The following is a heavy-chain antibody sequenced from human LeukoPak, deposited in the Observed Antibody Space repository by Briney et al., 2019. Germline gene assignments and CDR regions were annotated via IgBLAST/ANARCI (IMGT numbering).Heavy chain of an antibody. CDR1: VYTWTGYY. Sequence: ASVKVSFKASVYTWTGYYMHWVRQAPGQGLEWMGWINPNSGGRNYAQQFQGRVTMTRDTSISTAFLVLRRLGSDATTVYYYSGPGYSYGQVWGQGTLVTVSS. CDR3: SGPGYSYGQV. D-gene: IGHD5-18*01. J-gene: IGHJ4*02. CDR2: INPNSGGR. V-gene: IGHV1-2*02.